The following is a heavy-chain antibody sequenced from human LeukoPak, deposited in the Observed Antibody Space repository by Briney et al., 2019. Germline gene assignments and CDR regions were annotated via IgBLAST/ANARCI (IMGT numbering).Heavy chain of an antibody. J-gene: IGHJ5*02. CDR1: GGTFSSYA. CDR2: IIPIFGTV. CDR3: ARDRGSGSYDNWFDP. D-gene: IGHD3-10*01. Sequence: ASVKVSCKASGGTFSSYAISWVRQAPGQGLEWMGGIIPIFGTVNYAQKFQGRVTITADKSTSTAYMELSSLRSEDTAVYYCARDRGSGSYDNWFDPWGQGTLVTVSS. V-gene: IGHV1-69*06.